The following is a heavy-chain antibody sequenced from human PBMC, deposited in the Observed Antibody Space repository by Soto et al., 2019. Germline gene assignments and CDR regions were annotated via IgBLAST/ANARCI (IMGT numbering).Heavy chain of an antibody. J-gene: IGHJ6*02. CDR2: ISSSGTTT. CDR3: ARDKEQLAPVALYYYGMDV. D-gene: IGHD6-6*01. Sequence: GGSLRLSCAASGVALSDYYMNWVRQAPGKGLEWVAYISSSGTTTYYADSVQGRFTISRDNAKNSLYLQLTSLRAEDTAVYYCARDKEQLAPVALYYYGMDVWGQGTTVTVSS. CDR1: GVALSDYY. V-gene: IGHV3-11*01.